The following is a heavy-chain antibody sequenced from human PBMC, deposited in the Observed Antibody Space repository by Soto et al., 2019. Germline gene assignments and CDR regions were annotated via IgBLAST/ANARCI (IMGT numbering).Heavy chain of an antibody. CDR1: GGSISSSSYY. CDR2: IYYSGST. V-gene: IGHV4-39*01. CDR3: VRGSGKYYYGMDV. D-gene: IGHD3-10*01. J-gene: IGHJ6*02. Sequence: SETLSLTCTVSGGSISSSSYYWGWIRQPPGKWLEWIGSIYYSGSTYYNPSLKSRVTISVDTSKNQLSLKLSSVTAADTAVYYCVRGSGKYYYGMDVWGQGTTVTVSS.